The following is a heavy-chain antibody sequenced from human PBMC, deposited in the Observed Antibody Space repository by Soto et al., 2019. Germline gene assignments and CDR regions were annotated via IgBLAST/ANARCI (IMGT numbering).Heavy chain of an antibody. CDR1: GYTFTRYG. V-gene: IGHV1-18*01. CDR2: ISGYNGDT. D-gene: IGHD2-8*01. J-gene: IGHJ6*02. Sequence: ASVKVSCKASGYTFTRYGISWVRQAPGQGLEWMGWISGYNGDTNYAQKFQGRVTMTVDTSTTTALMELTSLTSDDRAVYYCAKNGQPPYYYYGMDVWGQGTMVTVSS. CDR3: AKNGQPPYYYYGMDV.